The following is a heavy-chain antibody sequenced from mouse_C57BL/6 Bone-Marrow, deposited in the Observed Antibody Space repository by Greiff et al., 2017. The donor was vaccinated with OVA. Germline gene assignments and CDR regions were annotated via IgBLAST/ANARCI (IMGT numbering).Heavy chain of an antibody. CDR3: ARVFITTVVANYYAMDY. J-gene: IGHJ4*01. V-gene: IGHV5-16*01. D-gene: IGHD1-1*01. CDR1: GFTFSDYY. Sequence: EVKLMESEGGLVQPGSSMKLSCTASGFTFSDYYMAWVRQVPEKGLEWVANINYDGSSTYYLDSLKSRFIISRDNAKNILYLQMSSLKSEDTATYYCARVFITTVVANYYAMDYWGQGTSVTVSS. CDR2: INYDGSST.